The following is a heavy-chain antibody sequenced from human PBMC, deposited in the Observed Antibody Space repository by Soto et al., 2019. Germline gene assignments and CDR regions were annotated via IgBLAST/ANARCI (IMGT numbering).Heavy chain of an antibody. Sequence: VQLVESGGGVVQPGRSLRLSCAASGFTFSDYAMHWVRQAPGKGLEWVAVVSHDGRNTHYADSVKGRFTISRDSSKNTVTLEMTSLRAEDTAVYSCAKGGRQWLVTSDFNYWGQGALVTVSS. CDR2: VSHDGRNT. CDR1: GFTFSDYA. V-gene: IGHV3-30*18. CDR3: AKGGRQWLVTSDFNY. J-gene: IGHJ4*02. D-gene: IGHD6-19*01.